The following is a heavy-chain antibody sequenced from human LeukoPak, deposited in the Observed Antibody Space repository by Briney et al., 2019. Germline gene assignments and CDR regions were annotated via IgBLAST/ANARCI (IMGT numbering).Heavy chain of an antibody. CDR2: IIPIFGTA. CDR1: GYTFTDYY. CDR3: ARVIYRGSSGWYPHYYYGMDV. D-gene: IGHD6-19*01. Sequence: SVKVSCKASGYTFTDYYIHWVRQAPGQGLEWMGGIIPIFGTANYAQKFQGRVAITADESTSTAYMELSSLRSEDTAVYYCARVIYRGSSGWYPHYYYGMDVWGKGTTVTVSS. J-gene: IGHJ6*04. V-gene: IGHV1-69*13.